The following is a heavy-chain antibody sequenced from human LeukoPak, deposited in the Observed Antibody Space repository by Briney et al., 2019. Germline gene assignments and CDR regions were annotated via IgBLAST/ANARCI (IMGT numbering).Heavy chain of an antibody. Sequence: SETLSLTCTVSGGSISSRSYYWGWIRQPPGKGLEWIGSIYYSGSTYYNPSLKSRVTISVDTSKKQFSLKLSSVTAADTAVYHCARGDEGSSWYFDYWGQGTLVTVSS. CDR3: ARGDEGSSWYFDY. V-gene: IGHV4-39*07. CDR1: GGSISSRSYY. D-gene: IGHD6-13*01. CDR2: IYYSGST. J-gene: IGHJ4*02.